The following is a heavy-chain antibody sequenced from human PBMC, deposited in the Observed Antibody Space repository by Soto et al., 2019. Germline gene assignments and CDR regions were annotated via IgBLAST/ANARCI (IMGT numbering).Heavy chain of an antibody. CDR3: ASTLGYCSGGSCYETFLMDV. CDR1: GYTFTSYY. D-gene: IGHD2-15*01. V-gene: IGHV1-46*03. Sequence: ASVKVSCKASGYTFTSYYMHWVRQAPGQGLEWMGIINPSGGSTSYAQKFQGRVTMTRDPSTSTVYMELSSLRSEDTAVYYCASTLGYCSGGSCYETFLMDVWGKGITVTVSS. CDR2: INPSGGST. J-gene: IGHJ6*04.